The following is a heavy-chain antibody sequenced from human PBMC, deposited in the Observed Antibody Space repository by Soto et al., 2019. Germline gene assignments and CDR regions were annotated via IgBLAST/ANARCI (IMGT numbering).Heavy chain of an antibody. V-gene: IGHV3-7*03. D-gene: IGHD2-2*01. J-gene: IGHJ6*02. CDR3: VRDDCSITNCYQGANGFHYSYYGLGG. CDR2: IKQDGSEK. CDR1: GFTFRSYW. Sequence: EVQLVESGGGLVQPGGSLRLSCAVSGFTFRSYWMAWVRQAPGKGLEWVANIKQDGSEKYYVDSVKGRFTISRDNAKDSLFLQMNSLRAEDSSVYYCVRDDCSITNCYQGANGFHYSYYGLGGWGPGTTVTV.